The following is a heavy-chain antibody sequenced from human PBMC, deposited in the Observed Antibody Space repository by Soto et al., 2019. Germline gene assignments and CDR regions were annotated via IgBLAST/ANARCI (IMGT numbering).Heavy chain of an antibody. D-gene: IGHD4-17*01. CDR1: GGSISSYY. V-gene: IGHV4-59*01. CDR2: IYYSGST. J-gene: IGHJ4*02. Sequence: SETLSLTCTVSGGSISSYYWSWIRQPPGKGLEWIGYIYYSGSTNYNPSLKSRVTISVDTSKNQFSLKLSSVTAADTAVYYCARAHGDIPHLDYWGQGTLVTVSS. CDR3: ARAHGDIPHLDY.